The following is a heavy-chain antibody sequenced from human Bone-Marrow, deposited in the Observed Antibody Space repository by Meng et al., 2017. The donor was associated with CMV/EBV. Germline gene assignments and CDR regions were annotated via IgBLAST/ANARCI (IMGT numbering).Heavy chain of an antibody. Sequence: YGISWVRQAPGQGLEWMGWISAYNGNTNYAQKLQGRVTMTTDTSTSTAYMELRSLRSDDTAVYYCARFGSYIVEYYYDLPGAGMDVWGQGTTVTVSS. V-gene: IGHV1-18*01. D-gene: IGHD3-3*01. CDR3: ARFGSYIVEYYYDLPGAGMDV. J-gene: IGHJ6*02. CDR2: ISAYNGNT. CDR1: YG.